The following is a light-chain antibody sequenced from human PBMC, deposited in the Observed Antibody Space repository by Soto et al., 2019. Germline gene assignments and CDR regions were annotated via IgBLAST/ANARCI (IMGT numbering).Light chain of an antibody. CDR2: EVN. Sequence: QSALTQPPSASGSPGQSVTISCTGSSNDVGGYNYVSWYQQHPGKAPKLMIYEVNKRPSGVPDRFSGSKSGNTASLTISGLQAEDEADYYCCSYAGSYTYVFGTGTKLTVL. CDR3: CSYAGSYTYV. V-gene: IGLV2-8*01. J-gene: IGLJ1*01. CDR1: SNDVGGYNY.